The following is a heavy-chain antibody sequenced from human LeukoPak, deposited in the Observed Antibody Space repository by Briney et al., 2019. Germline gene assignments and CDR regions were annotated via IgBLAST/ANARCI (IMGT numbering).Heavy chain of an antibody. CDR2: ISYDGSYK. J-gene: IGHJ4*02. CDR3: AKVGDYGDCAFDY. CDR1: GFTFSSYG. V-gene: IGHV3-30*18. Sequence: SGGSLRLSCAASGFTFSSYGMHWVRQAPGKGLEWVAVISYDGSYKYYADSVKGRFTISRDNSKNTLYLQMNSLRAEDTAVYYCAKVGDYGDCAFDYWGQGTLVTVSS. D-gene: IGHD4-17*01.